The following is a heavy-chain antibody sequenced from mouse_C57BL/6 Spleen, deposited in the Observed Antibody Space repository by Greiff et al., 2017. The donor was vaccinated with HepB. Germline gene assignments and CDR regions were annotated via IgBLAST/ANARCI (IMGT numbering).Heavy chain of an antibody. V-gene: IGHV14-2*01. J-gene: IGHJ1*03. D-gene: IGHD1-1*01. CDR1: GFNIKDYY. CDR3: ARATTVVVPGWYCDG. CDR2: IDPEDGET. Sequence: EVQLVESGAELVKPGASVKLSCTASGFNIKDYYMHWVKQRPEQGLEWIGRIDPEDGETNYAPKFQGKATITADTSSTTAYLELSSLTSEDTAVYYCARATTVVVPGWYCDGWGTGTTVTVSS.